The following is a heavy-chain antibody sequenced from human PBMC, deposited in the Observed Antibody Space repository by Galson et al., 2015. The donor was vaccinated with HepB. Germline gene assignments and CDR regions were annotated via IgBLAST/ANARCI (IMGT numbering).Heavy chain of an antibody. V-gene: IGHV5-51*03. J-gene: IGHJ1*01. Sequence: QSGAEVKKPGESLKISCKGSGYSFTSYWIGWVRQMPGKGLEWMGIIYPGDSDTRYSPSFQGQVTISADKSISTAYLQWSSLKASDTAMYYCARVYCSSTSCYSAEYFQRWGQGTLVTVSS. CDR1: GYSFTSYW. CDR2: IYPGDSDT. D-gene: IGHD2-2*02. CDR3: ARVYCSSTSCYSAEYFQR.